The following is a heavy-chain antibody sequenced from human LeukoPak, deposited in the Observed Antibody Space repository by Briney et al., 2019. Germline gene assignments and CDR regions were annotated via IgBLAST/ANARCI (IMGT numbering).Heavy chain of an antibody. CDR1: GFTFTNYD. D-gene: IGHD3-16*01. V-gene: IGHV3-23*01. CDR2: ISDSGHST. CDR3: ATGEFYFDF. Sequence: GGSLRLSCAASGFTFTNYDMSWVRQAPGKGLEWVSTISDSGHSTSYADSVKGRFIISRDNSKNTLYLQMNSLRAEDTALYYCATGEFYFDFWGQGTLVTVSS. J-gene: IGHJ4*02.